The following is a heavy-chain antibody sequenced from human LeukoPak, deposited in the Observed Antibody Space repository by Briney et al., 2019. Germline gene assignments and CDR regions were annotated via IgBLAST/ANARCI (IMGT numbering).Heavy chain of an antibody. Sequence: GGSLRLSCAASGFTFDDYAMHWVRQAPGKGLEWVSGISWNSGSIGYADSVKGRFTISRDNAKNSLYLQMNSLRAEDTALYHCAKVSGSYPNWGQGTLVTVSS. CDR1: GFTFDDYA. V-gene: IGHV3-9*01. J-gene: IGHJ4*02. CDR2: ISWNSGSI. CDR3: AKVSGSYPN.